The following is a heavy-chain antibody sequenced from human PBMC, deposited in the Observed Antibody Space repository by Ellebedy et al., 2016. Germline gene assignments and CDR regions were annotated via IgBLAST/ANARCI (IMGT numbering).Heavy chain of an antibody. CDR3: AKNHPPYCSSTTCYLFDY. CDR1: GFIFSNYA. J-gene: IGHJ4*02. CDR2: ISGTGGST. D-gene: IGHD2-2*01. Sequence: GGSLRLSXAASGFIFSNYAMNWVRQPPGRGLEWVSGISGTGGSTYYADSVRGRFTISRDNSRNTLYLQMDSLRAEDTAVYYCAKNHPPYCSSTTCYLFDYWGQGTVVTVSS. V-gene: IGHV3-23*01.